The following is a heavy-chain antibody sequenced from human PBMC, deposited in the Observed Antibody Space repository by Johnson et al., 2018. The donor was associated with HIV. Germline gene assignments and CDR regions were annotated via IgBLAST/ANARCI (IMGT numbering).Heavy chain of an antibody. CDR2: ISHDGSKK. J-gene: IGHJ3*02. CDR1: RFTFNSYG. Sequence: QVQLMESGGGVVQPGRSLRLSCAASRFTFNSYGMHWVRQAPGKGLEWVTVISHDGSKKYYADSLKGRFTISRDNSKNTLYLQMNSLRAEDTAVYYCAREGAWEPPLDAIDIWGQGTMVTVSS. D-gene: IGHD1-26*01. V-gene: IGHV3-30*19. CDR3: AREGAWEPPLDAIDI.